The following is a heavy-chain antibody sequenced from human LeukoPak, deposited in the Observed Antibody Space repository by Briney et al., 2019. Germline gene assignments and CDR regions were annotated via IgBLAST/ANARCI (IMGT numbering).Heavy chain of an antibody. V-gene: IGHV3-23*01. CDR3: ANDDHGSSGWRDYYDY. CDR1: GYTFSTYA. Sequence: VGSLRLSCAASGYTFSTYAMSWVRQAPGKGLEWVSCMNGSGGSTYYAETVQGRVTISRDNSRSTVSLQMNSLRAEDTAVYYCANDDHGSSGWRDYYDYWGQGTLVTVSS. J-gene: IGHJ4*02. D-gene: IGHD6-19*01. CDR2: MNGSGGST.